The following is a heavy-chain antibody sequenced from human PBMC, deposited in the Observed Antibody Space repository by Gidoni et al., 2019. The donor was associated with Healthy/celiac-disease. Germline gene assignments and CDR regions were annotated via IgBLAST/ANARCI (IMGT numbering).Heavy chain of an antibody. CDR2: IISIFGTA. V-gene: IGHV1-69*01. D-gene: IGHD3-22*01. CDR3: ARGPLPYYYDSSGYYSDWYFDL. CDR1: GGTFSSYA. J-gene: IGHJ2*01. Sequence: QVQLVQSGAEVKKPGSSVKVSCKASGGTFSSYAVRWVRQAPGQGLEWMGGIISIFGTANYAQKFQGRVTITADESTSTAYMELSSLRSEDTAVYYCARGPLPYYYDSSGYYSDWYFDLWGRGTLVTVSS.